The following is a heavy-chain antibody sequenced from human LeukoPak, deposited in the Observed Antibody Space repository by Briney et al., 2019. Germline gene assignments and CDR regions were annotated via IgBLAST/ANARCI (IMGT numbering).Heavy chain of an antibody. V-gene: IGHV3-7*01. CDR3: ASLSDYGDYVDY. Sequence: GGSLRLSCAASGFTFSSYWMSWVRQAPGKGLEWVANIKQDGSEKYYVDSVKGRFTISRDNAQNSLYLQMNSLRAEDTAVYYCASLSDYGDYVDYWGQGTLVAVSS. J-gene: IGHJ4*02. D-gene: IGHD4-17*01. CDR1: GFTFSSYW. CDR2: IKQDGSEK.